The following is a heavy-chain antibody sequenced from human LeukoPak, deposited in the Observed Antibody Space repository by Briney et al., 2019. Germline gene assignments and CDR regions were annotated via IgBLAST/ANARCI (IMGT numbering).Heavy chain of an antibody. J-gene: IGHJ5*02. CDR3: AREWWGYDVLTGDNWFDP. Sequence: GASVKVSCKASGYPFTTYGIDWVRQAPGQGLEWMGWISTYNGDTNYAQKFQGRVTMTTDTSTNTAYIELRSLTPDDTAAYYCAREWWGYDVLTGDNWFDPWGQGTLVIVSS. CDR2: ISTYNGDT. D-gene: IGHD3-9*01. V-gene: IGHV1-18*01. CDR1: GYPFTTYG.